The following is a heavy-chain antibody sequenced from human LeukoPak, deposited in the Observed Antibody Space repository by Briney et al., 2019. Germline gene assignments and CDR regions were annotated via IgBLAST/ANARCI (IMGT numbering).Heavy chain of an antibody. CDR1: EFTFSNYW. J-gene: IGHJ3*02. CDR3: ARDQSYYDSSGYWADVLDI. V-gene: IGHV3-7*01. Sequence: GGSLRLSCAASEFTFSNYWMTWVRQAPGKGLEWVANIKQDGSDKYHVDSVKGRFIISRDNVKNSLYLQMNSLRAEDTAVYYCARDQSYYDSSGYWADVLDIWGQGTMVTVSS. CDR2: IKQDGSDK. D-gene: IGHD3-22*01.